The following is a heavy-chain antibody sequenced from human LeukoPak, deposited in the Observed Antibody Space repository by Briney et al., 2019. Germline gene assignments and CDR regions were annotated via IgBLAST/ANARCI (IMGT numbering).Heavy chain of an antibody. J-gene: IGHJ4*02. V-gene: IGHV3-7*04. Sequence: GGSLRLSCAASGFTFSSYWMSWVRQAPGKGLEWVANIKQDGSEKYYVDSVKGRITVSRDNAKNSLYLQMNSLRAEDTAVYYCARGYYGDYTFDYWGQGTLVTVSS. D-gene: IGHD4-17*01. CDR1: GFTFSSYW. CDR2: IKQDGSEK. CDR3: ARGYYGDYTFDY.